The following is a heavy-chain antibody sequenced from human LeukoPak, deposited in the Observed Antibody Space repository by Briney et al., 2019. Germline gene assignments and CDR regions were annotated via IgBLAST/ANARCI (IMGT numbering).Heavy chain of an antibody. CDR2: ISGSGGST. CDR3: AKDLTEAGYYDSSGYEDY. Sequence: PGGSLRLSCAASGFTFSNYAMSWVRQAPGKGLEWVSAISGSGGSTYYADSVKGRFTISRDNSKNTLYLQMNSLRAEDTAVYYCAKDLTEAGYYDSSGYEDYWGQGTLVTVSS. V-gene: IGHV3-23*01. D-gene: IGHD3-22*01. J-gene: IGHJ4*02. CDR1: GFTFSNYA.